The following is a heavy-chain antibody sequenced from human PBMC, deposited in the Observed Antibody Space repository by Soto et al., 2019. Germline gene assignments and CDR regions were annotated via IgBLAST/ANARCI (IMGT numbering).Heavy chain of an antibody. J-gene: IGHJ6*03. D-gene: IGHD3-9*01. CDR1: GGSISSSSYY. V-gene: IGHV4-39*01. CDR2: IYYSGST. Sequence: PSETLSLTCTVSGGSISSSSYYWGWIRQPPGKGLEWIGSIYYSGSTYYNPSLKSRVTISVDTSKNQFSLKLSSVTAADTAVYYCARGGVYYDILTGYYNRAVVPYYTDVWGKGTTVTVSS. CDR3: ARGGVYYDILTGYYNRAVVPYYTDV.